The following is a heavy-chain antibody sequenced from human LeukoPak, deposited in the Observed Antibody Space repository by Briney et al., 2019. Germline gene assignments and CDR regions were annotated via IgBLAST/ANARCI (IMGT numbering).Heavy chain of an antibody. J-gene: IGHJ4*02. V-gene: IGHV4-59*10. D-gene: IGHD6-13*01. CDR1: GGSFSGYY. Sequence: PSETLSLTCAVYGGSFSGYYWNWIRQPPGKGLEWIGRIYTSGSTNYNPSLKSRVTMSVDTSKNQFSLKLSSVTAADTAVYYCARIGIAALDYWGQGTLVTVSS. CDR3: ARIGIAALDY. CDR2: IYTSGST.